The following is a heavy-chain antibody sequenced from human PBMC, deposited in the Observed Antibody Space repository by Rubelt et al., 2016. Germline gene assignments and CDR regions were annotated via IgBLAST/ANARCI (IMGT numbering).Heavy chain of an antibody. J-gene: IGHJ4*02. CDR2: INWNGGST. CDR1: GFTFDDYG. CDR3: ARDQDYGDYPSFDY. V-gene: IGHV3-20*04. Sequence: RLSCAASGFTFDDYGMSWVRQAPGKGLEWVSGINWNGGSTGYADSVKGRFTISRDNAKNSLYLQMNSLRAEDTALYYCARDQDYGDYPSFDYWGQGTLVTVSS. D-gene: IGHD4-17*01.